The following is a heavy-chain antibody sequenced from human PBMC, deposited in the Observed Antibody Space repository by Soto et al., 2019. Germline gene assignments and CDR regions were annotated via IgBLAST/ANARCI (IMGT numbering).Heavy chain of an antibody. Sequence: GGSLRLSCAASGFTFSSYSMNWVRQAPGKGLEWVSSISSSSSYMYYADSVKGRFTISRDNAKNSLYLQMNSLRAEDTAVYYCVRVGDGYPAVSDYWGQGTLVTVSS. CDR1: GFTFSSYS. V-gene: IGHV3-21*01. D-gene: IGHD5-12*01. CDR2: ISSSSSYM. J-gene: IGHJ4*02. CDR3: VRVGDGYPAVSDY.